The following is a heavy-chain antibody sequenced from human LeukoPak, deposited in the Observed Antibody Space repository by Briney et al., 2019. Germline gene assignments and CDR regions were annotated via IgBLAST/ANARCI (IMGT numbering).Heavy chain of an antibody. Sequence: PSETLSLTCAVYGGSFSGYYWNWIRQPPGKGLEWIGEINHSGSTNYNPSLKSRVTISVDTSKNQFSLKLSSVTAADTAVYYCARDLSEGRIAVAGHFDYWGQGTLVTVSS. CDR3: ARDLSEGRIAVAGHFDY. CDR1: GGSFSGYY. D-gene: IGHD6-19*01. J-gene: IGHJ4*02. V-gene: IGHV4-34*01. CDR2: INHSGST.